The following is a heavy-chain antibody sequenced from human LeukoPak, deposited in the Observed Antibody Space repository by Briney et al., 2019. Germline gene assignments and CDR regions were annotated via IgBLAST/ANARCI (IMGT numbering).Heavy chain of an antibody. CDR3: ARIFLGYSSGWYFDY. CDR1: GYSISSTNW. V-gene: IGHV4-28*06. J-gene: IGHJ4*02. D-gene: IGHD6-19*01. Sequence: SETLSLTYAVSGYSISSTNWWGWIRQPPGKGLEWIGYIYYSGNSNYNPSLKSRVTMSVDTSKNQFSLNLSSVTALDTAVYYCARIFLGYSSGWYFDYWGQGTLVTVSS. CDR2: IYYSGNS.